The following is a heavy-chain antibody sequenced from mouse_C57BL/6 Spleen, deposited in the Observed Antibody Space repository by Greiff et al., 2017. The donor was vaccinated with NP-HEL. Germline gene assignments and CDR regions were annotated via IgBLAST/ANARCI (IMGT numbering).Heavy chain of an antibody. CDR2: INPSTGGT. CDR1: GYSFTGYY. V-gene: IGHV1-42*01. Sequence: EVQLQQSGPELVKPGASVKISCKASGYSFTGYYMNWVKQSPEKSLEWIGEINPSTGGTTYNQKFKAKATLTVDKSSSTAYMQLKSLTSEDSAVYYCAESGNYPWYFDVWGTGTTVTVSS. J-gene: IGHJ1*03. D-gene: IGHD2-1*01. CDR3: AESGNYPWYFDV.